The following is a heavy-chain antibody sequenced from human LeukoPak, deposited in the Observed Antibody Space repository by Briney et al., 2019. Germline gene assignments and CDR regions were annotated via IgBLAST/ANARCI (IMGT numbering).Heavy chain of an antibody. CDR3: ARVRVRGYYYIDV. CDR2: ISCSGSTI. Sequence: GGSLSLPCAASGYTFSDYYTSWIRQAPGKGREGVSYISCSGSTIYYADSVKGRFAISRDNAKNSLYLQMNSLRAEDTAVYYCARVRVRGYYYIDVWGKGTTVTVSS. J-gene: IGHJ6*03. V-gene: IGHV3-11*04. CDR1: GYTFSDYY.